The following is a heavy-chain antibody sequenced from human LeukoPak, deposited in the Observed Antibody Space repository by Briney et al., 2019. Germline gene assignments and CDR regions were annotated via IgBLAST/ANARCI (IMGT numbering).Heavy chain of an antibody. D-gene: IGHD3-22*01. CDR3: ARGGDYYDSSGYFDY. CDR2: INHSGST. Sequence: PSETLSLTCAVYGGSFSGYYWSWIRQPPGKGLEWIGEINHSGSTNYNPSLKSRVTISVDTSKNQFSLKLSSVTAADTAVYYCARGGDYYDSSGYFDYWGQGTLVTVSS. CDR1: GGSFSGYY. J-gene: IGHJ4*02. V-gene: IGHV4-34*01.